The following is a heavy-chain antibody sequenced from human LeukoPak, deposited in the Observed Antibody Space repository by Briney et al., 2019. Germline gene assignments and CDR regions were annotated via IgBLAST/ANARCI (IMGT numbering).Heavy chain of an antibody. V-gene: IGHV1-2*02. CDR2: INPNSGGT. J-gene: IGHJ4*02. D-gene: IGHD2-2*01. Sequence: ASVEVSCKASGYTFTGYYMHWVRQALGQGLEWMGWINPNSGGTNYAQKFQGRVTMTRDTSISTAYMELSRLRSDDTAVYYCARDFHCSSTSCYWAHQSLFDYWGQGTLVTVSS. CDR3: ARDFHCSSTSCYWAHQSLFDY. CDR1: GYTFTGYY.